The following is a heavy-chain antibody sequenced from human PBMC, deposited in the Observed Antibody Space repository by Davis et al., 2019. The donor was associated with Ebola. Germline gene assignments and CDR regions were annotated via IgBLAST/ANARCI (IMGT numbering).Heavy chain of an antibody. J-gene: IGHJ5*02. CDR3: ARDRLTMVQGGAWFDP. Sequence: ASVKVSCKASGYTFTSYYMHWVRQAPGQGLEWMGIINPSGGTTSYAQKFQGRLTLTTDTSTSTVYMELRSLRSDDTAVYYCARDRLTMVQGGAWFDPWGQGTLVTVSS. CDR2: INPSGGTT. V-gene: IGHV1-46*01. CDR1: GYTFTSYY. D-gene: IGHD3-10*01.